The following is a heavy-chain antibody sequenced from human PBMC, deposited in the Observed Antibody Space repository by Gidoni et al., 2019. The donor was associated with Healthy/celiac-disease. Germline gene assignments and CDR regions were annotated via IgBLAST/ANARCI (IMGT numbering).Heavy chain of an antibody. J-gene: IGHJ3*02. Sequence: EVQLVESGGGLIQPGGSLRLSCAASGFTVSSNYMSWVRQAPGKGLEWVSVIYSGGSTYYADSVKGRFTISRDNSKNTLYLQMNSLRAEDTAVYYCARTQEGDYYDSSGYYHAGAFDIWGQGTMVTVSS. CDR3: ARTQEGDYYDSSGYYHAGAFDI. V-gene: IGHV3-53*01. CDR1: GFTVSSNY. D-gene: IGHD3-22*01. CDR2: IYSGGST.